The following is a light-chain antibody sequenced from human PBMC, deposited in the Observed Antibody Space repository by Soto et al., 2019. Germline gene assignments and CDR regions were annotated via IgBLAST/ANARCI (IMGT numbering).Light chain of an antibody. J-gene: IGLJ1*01. CDR2: EVS. V-gene: IGLV2-14*01. CDR3: SLYTSENTYV. CDR1: SSVVGGYNY. Sequence: QSVLTPPASVSGSPGQSITISCTGSSSVVGGYNYVSWYQQHPGKAPNLMIYEVSNRPSGVSNRFSGSKSGNTASLTISGLQAADEADYYCSLYTSENTYVFGTGTKVTVL.